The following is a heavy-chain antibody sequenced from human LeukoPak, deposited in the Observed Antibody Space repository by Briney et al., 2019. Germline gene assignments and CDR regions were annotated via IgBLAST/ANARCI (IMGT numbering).Heavy chain of an antibody. V-gene: IGHV1-69*01. J-gene: IGHJ4*02. CDR1: GGTFSSYA. D-gene: IGHD3-22*01. Sequence: ASVKVSCKASGGTFSSYAISWVRQAPGQGLEWMGGIIPIFGTANYAQKFQGRVTITADESTSTAYMELSSLRSEDTAVYYCARDGLHYDSSGYYYYFDYWGQGTLVTVSS. CDR2: IIPIFGTA. CDR3: ARDGLHYDSSGYYYYFDY.